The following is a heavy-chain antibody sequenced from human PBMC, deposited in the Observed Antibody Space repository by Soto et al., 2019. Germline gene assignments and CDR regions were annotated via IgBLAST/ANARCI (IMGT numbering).Heavy chain of an antibody. CDR3: AAGDSSDTGDH. D-gene: IGHD5-18*01. CDR2: TIPSIGTT. J-gene: IGHJ4*02. CDR1: GDTLSTHG. V-gene: IGHV1-69*01. Sequence: QVQLVQSGAELKKPGSSVKVSCKASGDTLSTHGISWVRQAPGQGLQWMGGTIPSIGTTDYAEKCQGRVTIAADESTTASYMELSSLRPDDTAVYYCAAGDSSDTGDHWGQGTLVSVSS.